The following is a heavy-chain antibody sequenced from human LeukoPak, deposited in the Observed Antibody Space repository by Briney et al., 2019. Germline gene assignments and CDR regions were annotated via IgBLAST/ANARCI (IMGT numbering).Heavy chain of an antibody. Sequence: PGGSLRPSCAASGFSFSTYSMNWVRQAPGKGLEWVSYIRSSGSTIYYADSVKGRFTISRDNAKNSLYLQMNSLRDEDTAVYYCARDPAHSSGPFDCWGQGTLVTVSS. CDR2: IRSSGSTI. V-gene: IGHV3-48*02. CDR3: ARDPAHSSGPFDC. D-gene: IGHD3-22*01. CDR1: GFSFSTYS. J-gene: IGHJ4*02.